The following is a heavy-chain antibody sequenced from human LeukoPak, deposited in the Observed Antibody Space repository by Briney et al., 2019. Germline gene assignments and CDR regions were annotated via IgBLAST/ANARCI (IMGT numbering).Heavy chain of an antibody. Sequence: PGGSLRLSCAASGFTSSNYAMNWVRQAPGKGLEWVSGISGSGDNTYYADSVKGRFTISRDNSKNTLYLQVSSLRAEDTAVYYCAKEGDGYSFRFSRYSYYYMDVWGKGTTVTVSS. CDR3: AKEGDGYSFRFSRYSYYYMDV. V-gene: IGHV3-23*01. CDR2: ISGSGDNT. J-gene: IGHJ6*03. D-gene: IGHD5-24*01. CDR1: GFTSSNYA.